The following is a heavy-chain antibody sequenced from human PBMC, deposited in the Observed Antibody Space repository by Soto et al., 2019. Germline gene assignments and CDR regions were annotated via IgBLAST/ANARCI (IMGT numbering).Heavy chain of an antibody. J-gene: IGHJ4*02. Sequence: EVQLVESGGGLVQPGGSLRLSCAASGFTFSSYWMSWVRQAPGKGLEWVANIKQDGSEQYYVDSVKGRFTISRDNAKNSLYLQMNSLRAEDTAVYYCARVVGYYGGNSLDYWGQGTLVTVSS. CDR1: GFTFSSYW. D-gene: IGHD4-17*01. V-gene: IGHV3-7*03. CDR3: ARVVGYYGGNSLDY. CDR2: IKQDGSEQ.